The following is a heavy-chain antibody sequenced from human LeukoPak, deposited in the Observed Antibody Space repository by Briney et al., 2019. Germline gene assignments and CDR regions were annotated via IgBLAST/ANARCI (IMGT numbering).Heavy chain of an antibody. D-gene: IGHD4-17*01. CDR2: IDWDDDK. Sequence: ESGPALAKPTQTLTLTCTFSGFSLTTTGICVSWIRQPPVKALEVLACIDWDDDKYYSTSLKTRLTISKDTSKNQVVLKMTNLDPVDTATYYCARIPDGETRSSTFDIWGQGTMVTVSS. CDR1: GFSLTTTGIC. CDR3: ARIPDGETRSSTFDI. V-gene: IGHV2-70*11. J-gene: IGHJ3*02.